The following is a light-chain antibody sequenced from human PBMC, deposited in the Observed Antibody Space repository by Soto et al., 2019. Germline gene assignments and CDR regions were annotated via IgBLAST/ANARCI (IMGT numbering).Light chain of an antibody. J-gene: IGLJ1*01. CDR3: CSYAGSSFYV. V-gene: IGLV2-23*02. Sequence: QSALTQPASVSGSPGQSITISCTGTSSDVGSYNLVSWYQQHPGKAPKLMIYEVSKRPSGVSNRFSGSKSGNTASLTISGLQDEDEADYYCCSYAGSSFYVFGTGTKLTVL. CDR1: SSDVGSYNL. CDR2: EVS.